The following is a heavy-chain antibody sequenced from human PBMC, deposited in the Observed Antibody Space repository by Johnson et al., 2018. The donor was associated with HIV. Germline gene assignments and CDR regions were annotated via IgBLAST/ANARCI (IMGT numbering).Heavy chain of an antibody. CDR1: GFTVSNYY. J-gene: IGHJ3*02. V-gene: IGHV3-53*01. Sequence: VQLVESGGGLIQPGGSLRLSCVGSGFTVSNYYMTWVRQSPGKGLEWVSVIYSGGSTYYADSVKGRFTISRDTSKNTLYLQMNSLRAEDTAVYYCARDPYYDFLTGPRDAFDIWGQGTMVTVSS. D-gene: IGHD3-9*01. CDR3: ARDPYYDFLTGPRDAFDI. CDR2: IYSGGST.